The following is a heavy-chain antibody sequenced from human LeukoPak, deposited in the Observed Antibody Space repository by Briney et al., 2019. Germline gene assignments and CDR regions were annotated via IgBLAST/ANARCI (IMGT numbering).Heavy chain of an antibody. V-gene: IGHV3-21*04. CDR2: ISSSSVYT. Sequence: GGSLRLSCKASGFTFSSYHMNWVRQAPGKGLEWVSSISSSSVYTHYADSVKGRITISRDNGKNSLYLQMNSLTAEDTALYYCARDALRDDAFDIWGQGTMVTVSS. CDR1: GFTFSSYH. CDR3: ARDALRDDAFDI. J-gene: IGHJ3*02.